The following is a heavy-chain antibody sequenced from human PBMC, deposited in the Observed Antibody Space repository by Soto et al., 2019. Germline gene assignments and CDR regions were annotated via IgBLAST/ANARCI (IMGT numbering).Heavy chain of an antibody. CDR3: ARAEYFHGSGYEVLYFVF. D-gene: IGHD3-3*01. Sequence: EVQLVESGGALVQPGGSLRLSCGASGFTFRSYEMNWVRQAPGKGLEWVSYISPSGSTKHYADSVEGRFTISRDNSKKVVYLQMSDLRAEDTAIYFCARAEYFHGSGYEVLYFVFWGQGTRVTVSS. CDR1: GFTFRSYE. V-gene: IGHV3-48*03. CDR2: ISPSGSTK. J-gene: IGHJ4*02.